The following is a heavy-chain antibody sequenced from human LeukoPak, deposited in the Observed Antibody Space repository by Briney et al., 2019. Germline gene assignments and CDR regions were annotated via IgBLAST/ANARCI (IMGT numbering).Heavy chain of an antibody. J-gene: IGHJ4*02. CDR1: GGTSSSYA. Sequence: ASVKVSCKASGGTSSSYAISWVRQAPGQGLEWMGRIIPILGIANYAQKFQGRVTITADKSTSTAYMELSSLRSEDTAVYYCARVVGGHEPFFDYWGQGTLVTVSS. CDR2: IIPILGIA. V-gene: IGHV1-69*04. D-gene: IGHD5-12*01. CDR3: ARVVGGHEPFFDY.